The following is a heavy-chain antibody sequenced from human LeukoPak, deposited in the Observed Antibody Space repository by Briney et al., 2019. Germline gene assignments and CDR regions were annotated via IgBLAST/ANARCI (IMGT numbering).Heavy chain of an antibody. D-gene: IGHD1-1*01. Sequence: SETLSLTCTVSGGSISSYYWSWIRQPPGKGLEWIGYIYYSGSTNYNPSLKSRVTISVDTSKNQFSLKLSSVTAADTAVYYCARDRKLEYYYYGMDVWGQGTTVTVSS. V-gene: IGHV4-59*01. CDR3: ARDRKLEYYYYGMDV. J-gene: IGHJ6*02. CDR1: GGSISSYY. CDR2: IYYSGST.